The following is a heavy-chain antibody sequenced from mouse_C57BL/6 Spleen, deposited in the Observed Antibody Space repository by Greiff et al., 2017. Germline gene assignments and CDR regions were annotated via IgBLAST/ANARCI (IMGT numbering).Heavy chain of an antibody. J-gene: IGHJ1*03. CDR1: GYTFTSYW. Sequence: VQLQQPGAELVMPGASVKLSCKASGYTFTSYWMHWVKQRPGQGLEWIGEIDPSDSYTNYNQKFKGKSTLTVDKSSSTAYMQLSSLTSEDAAVYYGARRTTAPYFDVWGTGTTVTVSS. D-gene: IGHD1-2*01. V-gene: IGHV1-69*01. CDR3: ARRTTAPYFDV. CDR2: IDPSDSYT.